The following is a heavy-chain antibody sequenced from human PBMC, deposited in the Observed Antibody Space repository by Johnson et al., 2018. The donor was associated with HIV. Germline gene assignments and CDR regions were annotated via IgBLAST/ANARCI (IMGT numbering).Heavy chain of an antibody. D-gene: IGHD2-15*01. Sequence: QVQLVESGGGVVQPGRSLRLSCAASGFTFSSYGMHWVRQAPGKGPEWVAVLSYDGSNKYYADSVKGRFTISRDNSKNTLYLKMNSLRAEDTAVYYCARDLRVVVAAPIGAATSHVFDIWGQGTMVTVSS. CDR2: LSYDGSNK. J-gene: IGHJ3*02. V-gene: IGHV3-30*03. CDR1: GFTFSSYG. CDR3: ARDLRVVVAAPIGAATSHVFDI.